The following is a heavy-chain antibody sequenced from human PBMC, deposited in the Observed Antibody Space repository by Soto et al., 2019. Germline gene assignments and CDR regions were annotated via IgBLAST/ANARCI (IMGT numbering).Heavy chain of an antibody. D-gene: IGHD4-17*01. CDR1: GFTFSSYA. CDR2: ISGSGLST. V-gene: IGHV3-23*01. Sequence: XGSLRLSCAASGFTFSSYAMSWVRQAPGKGLEWVSGISGSGLSTNYADSVKGRFTISRDNSKNTLYLQMNSLRAEDTAVYYCAKMTTRRFDYWGQGTLVTV. CDR3: AKMTTRRFDY. J-gene: IGHJ4*02.